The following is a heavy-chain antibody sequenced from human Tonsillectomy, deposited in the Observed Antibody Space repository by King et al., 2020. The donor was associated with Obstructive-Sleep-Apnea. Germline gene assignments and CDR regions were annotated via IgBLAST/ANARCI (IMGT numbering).Heavy chain of an antibody. CDR3: AKEVPRGVLDY. CDR2: ISFEGGHK. V-gene: IGHV3-30*18. D-gene: IGHD3-10*01. Sequence: VQLVESGGGVVQPGRSLRLSCAASGFTFSTFGMHWVRQAPVKGLEWVAVISFEGGHKYYADSVKGRFTISRDNSKNTVSLQMNSLRAEDTAVYYCAKEVPRGVLDYWGQGTLVTVSS. CDR1: GFTFSTFG. J-gene: IGHJ4*02.